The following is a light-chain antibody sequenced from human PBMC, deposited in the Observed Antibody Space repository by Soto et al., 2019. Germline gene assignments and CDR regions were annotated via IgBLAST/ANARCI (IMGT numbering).Light chain of an antibody. CDR1: QNINNY. CDR2: DAP. J-gene: IGKJ4*01. V-gene: IGKV1-5*01. CDR3: QQYNTYSLLT. Sequence: DIQMTQSPSSLSASVGDRVTITCQASQNINNYLNWYQQKPGKAPKLLIYDAPSLESGVPSRFSGSGSGTEFTLTISSLQPDDFATYYCQQYNTYSLLTFGGGTKVDIK.